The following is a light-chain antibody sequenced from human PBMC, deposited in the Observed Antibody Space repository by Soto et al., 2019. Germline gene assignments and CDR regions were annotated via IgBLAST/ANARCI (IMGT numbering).Light chain of an antibody. V-gene: IGLV2-8*01. CDR1: SSDVGAYKY. Sequence: QSAPAQPPSASGSPGQSVTMSCTGTSSDVGAYKYVSWYQQYPGKAPKLMIYEVTKRPSGVPDRFSGSKSGNTASLTVSGLQAEDEADYYCTSYVGNDIWVFGGGTKVTVL. CDR2: EVT. CDR3: TSYVGNDIWV. J-gene: IGLJ3*02.